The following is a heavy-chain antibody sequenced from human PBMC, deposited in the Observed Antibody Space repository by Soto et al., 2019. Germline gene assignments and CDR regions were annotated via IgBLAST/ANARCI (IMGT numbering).Heavy chain of an antibody. V-gene: IGHV1-46*03. Sequence: ASVKVSCKASGYTFTSYYMHWVRQAPGQGLEWMGIINPSGGSTSYAQKFQGRVTMTRDTSTSTVYMELSSLRSEDTAVYYCARDNGLEDYDILTGYYSGHYYYGMDVWGQGTTVTVSS. D-gene: IGHD3-9*01. J-gene: IGHJ6*02. CDR1: GYTFTSYY. CDR2: INPSGGST. CDR3: ARDNGLEDYDILTGYYSGHYYYGMDV.